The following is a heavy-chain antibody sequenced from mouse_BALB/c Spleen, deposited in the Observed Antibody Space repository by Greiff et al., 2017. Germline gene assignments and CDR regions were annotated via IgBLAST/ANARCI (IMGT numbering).Heavy chain of an antibody. D-gene: IGHD2-4*01. CDR1: GFTFSDFY. V-gene: IGHV7-1*02. Sequence: EVKVVESGGGLVQPGGSLRLSCATSGFTFSDFYMEWVRQPPGKRLEWIAASRNKANDYTTEYSASVKGRFIVSRDTSQSILYLQMNALRAEDTAIYSCARATSTMITTWFAYWGQGTLVTVSA. J-gene: IGHJ3*01. CDR3: ARATSTMITTWFAY. CDR2: SRNKANDYTT.